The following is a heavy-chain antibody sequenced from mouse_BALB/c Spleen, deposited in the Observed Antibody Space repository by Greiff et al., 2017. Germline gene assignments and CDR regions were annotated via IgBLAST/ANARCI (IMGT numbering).Heavy chain of an antibody. CDR2: IDPANGNT. D-gene: IGHD1-1*01. V-gene: IGHV14-3*02. CDR3: ATYEAY. J-gene: IGHJ3*01. CDR1: GFNIRDTY. Sequence: VQLQQSGAELVKPGASVKLSCTASGFNIRDTYMHWVKQRPEQGLEWIGRIDPANGNTKYDPKFQGKATITADTSSNTAYLQLSSLTSEDTAVYYCATYEAYWGQGTLVTVSA.